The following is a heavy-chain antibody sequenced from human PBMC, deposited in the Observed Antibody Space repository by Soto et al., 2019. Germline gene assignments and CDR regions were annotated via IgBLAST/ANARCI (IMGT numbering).Heavy chain of an antibody. CDR3: ARIRARITDSYYYYGMDV. V-gene: IGHV6-1*01. CDR2: TYYRSKWYN. Sequence: SQTLSLTCAISGDSVSSNSAAWNWIRQSPSRGLEWLGRTYYRSKWYNDYAVSVKSRITINPDTSKNQFSLQLNSVTPEDTAVYYCARIRARITDSYYYYGMDVWGQGTTVTVYS. CDR1: GDSVSSNSAA. J-gene: IGHJ6*02. D-gene: IGHD3-3*01.